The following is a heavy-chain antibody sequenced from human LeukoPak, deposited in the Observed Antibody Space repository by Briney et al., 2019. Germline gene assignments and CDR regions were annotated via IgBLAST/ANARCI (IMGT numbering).Heavy chain of an antibody. CDR1: GFTFSSYG. Sequence: PGRSLRLSCAASGFTFSSYGMHWVRQAPGKGLEWVAATWYDGSNKYYADSVKGRFTISRDNSKNTLFLQMNSLRAEDTAVHFCARGGHCSTTSCSNYDGMDVWGQGTTLTVSS. D-gene: IGHD2-2*01. J-gene: IGHJ6*02. CDR2: TWYDGSNK. V-gene: IGHV3-33*01. CDR3: ARGGHCSTTSCSNYDGMDV.